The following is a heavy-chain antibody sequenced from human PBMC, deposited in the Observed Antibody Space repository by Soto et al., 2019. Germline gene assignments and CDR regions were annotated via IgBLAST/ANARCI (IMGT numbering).Heavy chain of an antibody. Sequence: PSETLSLTCIVSNGSISSRSSYWGWIRQTPGKGLEWIGSIYYIGNTYYNPSLKSRVTISIDTSKTQFSLKMNSVTAADTAVYYCARTPGLRFLEWLIDYWGQGTLVTVSS. D-gene: IGHD3-3*01. V-gene: IGHV4-39*01. CDR1: NGSISSRSSY. CDR2: IYYIGNT. CDR3: ARTPGLRFLEWLIDY. J-gene: IGHJ4*02.